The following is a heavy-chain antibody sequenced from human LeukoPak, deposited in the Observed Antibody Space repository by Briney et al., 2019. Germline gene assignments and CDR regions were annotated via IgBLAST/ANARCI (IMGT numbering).Heavy chain of an antibody. J-gene: IGHJ5*02. CDR2: INHSGST. D-gene: IGHD2-2*01. CDR1: GGSFSGYC. CDR3: ARDGSYQRTGRWFDP. V-gene: IGHV4-34*01. Sequence: SETLSLTCAVYGGSFSGYCWSWIRQPPGKGLEWIGEINHSGSTNYNPSLKSRVTISVDTSKNQFSLKLSSVTAADTAVYYCARDGSYQRTGRWFDPWGQGTLVTVSS.